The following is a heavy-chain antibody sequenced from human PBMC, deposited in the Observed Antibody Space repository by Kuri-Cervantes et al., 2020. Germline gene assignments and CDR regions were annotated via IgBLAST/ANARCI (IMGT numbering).Heavy chain of an antibody. CDR2: INPNSGGT. J-gene: IGHJ4*02. D-gene: IGHD6-19*01. CDR3: ARDGWQWLVEDYFDY. V-gene: IGHV1-2*02. Sequence: ASVKDSCKASGYTFTGYYMHWVRQAPGQGLEWMGWINPNSGGTNYAQQFQGRVTMTRDTSISTAYMELSRLRSDDTAVYYCARDGWQWLVEDYFDYWGQGTLVTVSS. CDR1: GYTFTGYY.